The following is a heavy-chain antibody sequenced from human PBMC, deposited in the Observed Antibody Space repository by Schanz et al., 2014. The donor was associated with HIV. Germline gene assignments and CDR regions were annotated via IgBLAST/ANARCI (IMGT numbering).Heavy chain of an antibody. CDR3: ARTTIAAPGTEYYYGMDV. CDR2: ISYDGSNK. V-gene: IGHV3-30*03. CDR1: GFTFSSYG. Sequence: QVQLVESGGGVVQPGRSLRLSCAASGFTFSSYGMHWVRQAPGKGLEWEAVISYDGSNKYYADSVKGRFTISRDNSKNTLYLQMNSLRAEDTAVYYCARTTIAAPGTEYYYGMDVWGQGTTVTVSS. J-gene: IGHJ6*02. D-gene: IGHD6-13*01.